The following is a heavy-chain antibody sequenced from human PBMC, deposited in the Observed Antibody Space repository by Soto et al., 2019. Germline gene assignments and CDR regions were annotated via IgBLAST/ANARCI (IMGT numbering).Heavy chain of an antibody. CDR1: GFTFSDYA. V-gene: IGHV3-30*18. CDR2: VPHDGRNT. D-gene: IGHD6-19*01. CDR3: AKGGRQWLVTSDFNY. Sequence: VQLVESGGGVVQPGRSLRLSCAASGFTFSDYAMHWVRQAPGKGLEWVAVVPHDGRNTHYADSVKGRFTISRDSSKNTVSLEMTSLRAEDTDVYYCAKGGRQWLVTSDFNYWGQGALVTVSS. J-gene: IGHJ4*02.